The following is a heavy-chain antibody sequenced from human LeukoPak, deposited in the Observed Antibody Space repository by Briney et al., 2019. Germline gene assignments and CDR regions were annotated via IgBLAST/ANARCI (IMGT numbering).Heavy chain of an antibody. Sequence: SGGSLRLSCAASGFTFSSYAMSWVRQAPGKGLEWVSAISGSGGSTYYADSMKGRFTTSRDNSKNTLYLQMNSLRAEDTAVYYCAKDWANYYDSSAYFDYWGQGTLVTVSS. CDR3: AKDWANYYDSSAYFDY. V-gene: IGHV3-23*01. CDR1: GFTFSSYA. CDR2: ISGSGGST. J-gene: IGHJ4*02. D-gene: IGHD3-22*01.